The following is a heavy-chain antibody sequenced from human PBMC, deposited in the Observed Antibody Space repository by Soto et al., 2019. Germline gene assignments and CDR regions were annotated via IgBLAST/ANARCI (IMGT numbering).Heavy chain of an antibody. D-gene: IGHD6-13*01. CDR2: MNPNNGNT. J-gene: IGHJ5*01. CDR1: GYTFTTYE. CDR3: ARGDSFTSSWYWFDS. V-gene: IGHV1-8*01. Sequence: QVLLVQSGAEMKKPGASVKVSCEASGYTFTTYEINWVRQATGQGLEWMGWMNPNNGNTSFAQKFQGRVTMTRNTSISTAYMELSSLTSEDTAVYYCARGDSFTSSWYWFDSWGQGTPVTVSS.